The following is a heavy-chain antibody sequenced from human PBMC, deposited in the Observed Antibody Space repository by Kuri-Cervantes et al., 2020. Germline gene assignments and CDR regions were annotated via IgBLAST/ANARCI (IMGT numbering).Heavy chain of an antibody. CDR1: GYTFTGYY. D-gene: IGHD3-10*01. CDR2: INPNSGGT. Sequence: ASVKVSCKAPGYTFTGYYMHWVRQAPGQGLEWMGWINPNSGGTNYAQKFQGRVTMTRDTSISTAYMELSRLRSDDTAVYYCARDHKRTYYYGSGSPMSHWGHGTLVTVSS. CDR3: ARDHKRTYYYGSGSPMSH. J-gene: IGHJ4*01. V-gene: IGHV1-2*02.